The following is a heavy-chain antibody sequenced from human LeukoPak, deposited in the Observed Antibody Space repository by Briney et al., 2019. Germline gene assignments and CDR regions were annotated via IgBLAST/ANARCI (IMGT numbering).Heavy chain of an antibody. V-gene: IGHV3-48*02. CDR2: SGASSSGYTK. CDR3: ARNKGVRGELDP. D-gene: IGHD3-10*01. Sequence: GGSLRLSCAASGLTFSTYGMHWIRQAPGKGLEWLAHSGASSSGYTKDYGDGVRGRFNISRHNDKNSLYLQMDSVRDEDPALYYCARNKGVRGELDPWGQGTLVTVSS. J-gene: IGHJ5*02. CDR1: GLTFSTYG.